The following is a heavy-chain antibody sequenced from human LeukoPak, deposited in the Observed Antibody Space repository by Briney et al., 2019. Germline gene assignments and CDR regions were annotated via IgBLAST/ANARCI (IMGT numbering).Heavy chain of an antibody. CDR1: GFTFSSYS. V-gene: IGHV3-21*01. Sequence: GGSLRLSCAASGFTFSSYSMNWVRQAPGKGLEWVSSISSSSYIYYADSVKGRFTISRDNAKNSLYLQMNSLRAEDTAVYYCASSVDTAMVQVPPEYYFDYWGQGTLVTVSS. D-gene: IGHD5-18*01. CDR3: ASSVDTAMVQVPPEYYFDY. J-gene: IGHJ4*02. CDR2: ISSSSYI.